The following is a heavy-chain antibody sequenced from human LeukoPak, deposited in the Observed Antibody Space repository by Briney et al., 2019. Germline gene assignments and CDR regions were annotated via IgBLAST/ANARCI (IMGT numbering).Heavy chain of an antibody. J-gene: IGHJ6*03. D-gene: IGHD3-10*01. Sequence: GGSLRLSCAASGFTFSSYSMNWVRQAPGKGLEWVSYISSSSSTIYYADSVKGRFTISRDNAKNSLYLQMNSLRAEDTAVYYCARESPDDYGSGSYYNVGYYYYYMDVWGKGTTVTVSS. CDR2: ISSSSSTI. CDR3: ARESPDDYGSGSYYNVGYYYYYMDV. CDR1: GFTFSSYS. V-gene: IGHV3-48*01.